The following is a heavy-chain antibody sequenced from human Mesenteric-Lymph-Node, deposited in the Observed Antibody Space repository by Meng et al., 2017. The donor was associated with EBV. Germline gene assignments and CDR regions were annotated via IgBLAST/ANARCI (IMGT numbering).Heavy chain of an antibody. Sequence: DGARLGAAELAWPLPLPCSSFSGSVCRYNLLTWDPHPPGKGLEWIGESHHIGATNYNPSLKSRVTISVDKSKNQFSLKLGSVTAADAAVYFCASVIYGSGLNSWFDPWGHGTLVTVSS. V-gene: IGHV4-4*01. J-gene: IGHJ5*02. CDR2: SHHIGAT. CDR3: ASVIYGSGLNSWFDP. D-gene: IGHD3-10*01. CDR1: SGSVCRYNL.